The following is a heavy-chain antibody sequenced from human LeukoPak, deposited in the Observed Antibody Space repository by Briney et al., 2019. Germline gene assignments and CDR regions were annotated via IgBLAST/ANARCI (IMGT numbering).Heavy chain of an antibody. CDR2: IWYDGSNK. D-gene: IGHD3-22*01. CDR1: GFTFSSYG. J-gene: IGHJ3*02. V-gene: IGHV3-33*01. CDR3: ARSITMIVVLDAFDI. Sequence: GGSLRLSCAASGFTFSSYGMHWVRQAPGKGLEWVAVIWYDGSNKYYADFVKGRFTISRDNSKNTLYLQMNSLRAEDTAVYYCARSITMIVVLDAFDIWGQGTMVTVSS.